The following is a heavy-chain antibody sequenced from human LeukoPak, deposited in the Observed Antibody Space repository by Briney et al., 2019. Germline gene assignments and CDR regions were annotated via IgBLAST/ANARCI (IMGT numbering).Heavy chain of an antibody. V-gene: IGHV3-33*01. CDR2: IWYDGSNK. CDR1: GFTFSSYG. D-gene: IGHD3-16*02. CDR3: AREGDYVWGSYRPRSFFDY. Sequence: GGSLRLSCAASGFTFSSYGMHWVRQAPGKGLEWVAVIWYDGSNKYYADSVKGRFTISRDNSKNTLYLQVNSLRAEDTAVYYCAREGDYVWGSYRPRSFFDYWGQGTLVTVSS. J-gene: IGHJ4*02.